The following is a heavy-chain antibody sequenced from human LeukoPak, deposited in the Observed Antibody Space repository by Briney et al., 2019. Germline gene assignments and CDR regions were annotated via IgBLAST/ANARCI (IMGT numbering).Heavy chain of an antibody. J-gene: IGHJ6*02. CDR2: ISSSSSYI. CDR3: ARDYYCSGGYYNAYYYYYGMDV. D-gene: IGHD3-10*01. Sequence: GGSLRLSCAASAFTFSGYSMNWVRQAPGKGLEWVSSISSSSSYIYYADSVKGRFTISRDNAKNSLYLPMNSLRAEDTAVYYCARDYYCSGGYYNAYYYYYGMDVWGQGTTVTVSS. V-gene: IGHV3-21*01. CDR1: AFTFSGYS.